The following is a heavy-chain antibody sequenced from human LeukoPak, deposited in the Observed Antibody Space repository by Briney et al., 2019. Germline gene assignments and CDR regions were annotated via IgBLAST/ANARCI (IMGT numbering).Heavy chain of an antibody. J-gene: IGHJ4*02. CDR2: ISGYNGKT. D-gene: IGHD1-26*01. V-gene: IGHV1-18*01. CDR1: GYAFTSYG. CDR3: ARDLSGSLNLNDY. Sequence: ASVKVSCKASGYAFTSYGISWVRQAPGQGLEWMGWISGYNGKTYYARQLQARVTMTTDTSTTTAYMELRSLRSDDTAVYYCARDLSGSLNLNDYWGQGTLVTVPS.